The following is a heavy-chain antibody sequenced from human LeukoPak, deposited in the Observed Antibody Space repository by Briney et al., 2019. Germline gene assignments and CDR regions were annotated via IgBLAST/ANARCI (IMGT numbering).Heavy chain of an antibody. D-gene: IGHD2-2*01. CDR2: ISSSGDSS. V-gene: IGHV3-23*01. J-gene: IGHJ4*02. CDR3: AKSPLDCSSTTCPDY. Sequence: GGSLRLSCAASGFTFSSYAMSWVRQAPGKGLEWVSAISSSGDSSYYADSVKGRFTISRDNFKSTLYLQMYSLRAEDTALYYCAKSPLDCSSTTCPDYWGQGTLVTVSS. CDR1: GFTFSSYA.